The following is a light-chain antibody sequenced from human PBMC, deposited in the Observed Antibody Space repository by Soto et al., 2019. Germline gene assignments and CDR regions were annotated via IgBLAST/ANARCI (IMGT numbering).Light chain of an antibody. Sequence: VVLTQSPATLSVAPVERATLSCRTSLSVSVYLDWYQQKPGQAPRLLIYGASTRATGIPARFSGSGSGTDFTLTISSLQPEDFATYYCQQSYSTPWTFGQGTKV. CDR1: LSVSVY. V-gene: IGKV3-11*01. CDR2: GAS. J-gene: IGKJ1*01. CDR3: QQSYSTPWT.